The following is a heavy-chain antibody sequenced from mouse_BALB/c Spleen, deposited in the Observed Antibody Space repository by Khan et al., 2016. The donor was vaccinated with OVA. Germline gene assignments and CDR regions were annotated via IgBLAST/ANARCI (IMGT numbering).Heavy chain of an antibody. Sequence: QVQLQQPGAELVKPGASVKLSCKASGYTFTSYWMHWVKQRPGHGLEWIGEIDPSDSYTNYNQNLKGKATLTVDKSSSTAYMHLSSLTSEDSAVYYCARSYYYGSSTWIAYWGQGTLVTVSA. D-gene: IGHD1-1*01. J-gene: IGHJ3*01. CDR1: GYTFTSYW. CDR2: IDPSDSYT. V-gene: IGHV1-69*02. CDR3: ARSYYYGSSTWIAY.